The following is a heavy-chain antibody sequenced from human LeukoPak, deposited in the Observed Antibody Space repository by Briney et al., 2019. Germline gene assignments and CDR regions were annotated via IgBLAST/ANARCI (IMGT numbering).Heavy chain of an antibody. CDR2: IYHSGST. D-gene: IGHD6-13*01. CDR1: GGSISSGGYY. CDR3: ALGSSSWYDY. Sequence: SQTLSLTCTVSGGSISSGGYYWSWIRQPPGKGLEWIGYIYHSGSTYYNPSLKSRVTISVGTSKNQFSLKLSSVTAADTAVYYCALGSSSWYDYWGQGTLVTVSS. J-gene: IGHJ4*02. V-gene: IGHV4-30-2*02.